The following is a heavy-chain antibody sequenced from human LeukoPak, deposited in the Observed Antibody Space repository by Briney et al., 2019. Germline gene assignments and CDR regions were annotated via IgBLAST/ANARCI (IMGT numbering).Heavy chain of an antibody. Sequence: SVKVSCKASGYTFTGYYMHWVRQAPGQGLEWMGGIIPIFGTANYAQKFQGRVTITADESTSTAYMELSSLRSEDTAVYYCATYDYGDYRYYYYYMDVWGKGTTVTVSS. CDR1: GYTFTGYY. CDR3: ATYDYGDYRYYYYYMDV. J-gene: IGHJ6*03. D-gene: IGHD4-17*01. V-gene: IGHV1-69*13. CDR2: IIPIFGTA.